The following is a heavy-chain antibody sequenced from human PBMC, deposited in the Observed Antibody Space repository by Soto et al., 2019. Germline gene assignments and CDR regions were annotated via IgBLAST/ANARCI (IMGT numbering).Heavy chain of an antibody. D-gene: IGHD3-16*02. V-gene: IGHV4-34*01. J-gene: IGHJ6*02. Sequence: SETLSLTCAVYGGSFSGYYWSWIRQPPGKGLEWIGEINHSGSTNYNPSLKSRVTISVDTSKNQFSLKLSSVTAADTAVYYCARGRRKRDYDYVWGSYRLPYYYYYGMDVWGQGTTVTVSS. CDR1: GGSFSGYY. CDR2: INHSGST. CDR3: ARGRRKRDYDYVWGSYRLPYYYYYGMDV.